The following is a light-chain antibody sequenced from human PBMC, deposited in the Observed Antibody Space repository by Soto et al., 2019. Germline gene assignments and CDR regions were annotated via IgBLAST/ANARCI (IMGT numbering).Light chain of an antibody. V-gene: IGKV1-39*01. CDR3: RHSYTVPYT. CDR1: QSISGY. Sequence: DIQMTQSPSSLSASVGDRVTITCRASQSISGYLSWYYQRPGKAPKLLISAASTLQSGVPSRFSGSGSGTDFTLTISSLQPEDSATYYCRHSYTVPYTFGQGTKLEVK. CDR2: AAS. J-gene: IGKJ2*01.